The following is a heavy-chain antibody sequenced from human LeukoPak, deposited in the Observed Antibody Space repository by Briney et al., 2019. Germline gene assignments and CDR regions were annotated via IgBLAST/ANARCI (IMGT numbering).Heavy chain of an antibody. CDR1: GGTFSSYA. J-gene: IGHJ4*02. CDR2: IIPIFGTA. V-gene: IGHV1-69*13. CDR3: AGGDYYDSSGYYFLDY. Sequence: SVKVSCKASGGTFSSYAISWVRQAPGQGLEWMGGIIPIFGTANYAQKFQGRVTITADESTSTAYMELSSLRSEDTAVYYCAGGDYYDSSGYYFLDYWGQGTLVTVSS. D-gene: IGHD3-22*01.